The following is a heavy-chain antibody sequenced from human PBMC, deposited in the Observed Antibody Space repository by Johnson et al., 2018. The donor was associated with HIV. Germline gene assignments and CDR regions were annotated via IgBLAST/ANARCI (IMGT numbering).Heavy chain of an antibody. J-gene: IGHJ3*02. D-gene: IGHD6-13*01. CDR1: GFSLSDYA. CDR2: MSYDGSKE. V-gene: IGHV3-30-3*01. Sequence: QVQLVESGGGVVQPGRSLRLSCAASGFSLSDYAIHWVRQAPVKGLEWVGVMSYDGSKENYADSVKGRFIISRDNAKNSLYLQMNSLRAEDTAVYYCARGGEYSSSLYAFDIWGQGTMVTVSS. CDR3: ARGGEYSSSLYAFDI.